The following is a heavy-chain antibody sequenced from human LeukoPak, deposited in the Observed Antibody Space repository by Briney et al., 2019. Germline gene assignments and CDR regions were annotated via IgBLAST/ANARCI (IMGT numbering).Heavy chain of an antibody. CDR2: ITTSGGTT. V-gene: IGHV3-23*01. D-gene: IGHD6-19*01. CDR1: GFTFSNYA. Sequence: PGGSLRLSCAASGFTFSNYALSWVRQAPGKGLEWVSAITTSGGTTYYADSVKGRFTISRDNSENTLYLQMNSLRADDTAVFYCAKFKALAGMRYFDYWGQGTLVTVSS. CDR3: AKFKALAGMRYFDY. J-gene: IGHJ4*02.